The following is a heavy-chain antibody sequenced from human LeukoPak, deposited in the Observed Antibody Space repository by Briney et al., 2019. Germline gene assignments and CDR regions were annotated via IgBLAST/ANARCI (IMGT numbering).Heavy chain of an antibody. CDR3: ARADDYGETANACDI. V-gene: IGHV4-59*11. D-gene: IGHD4-17*01. Sequence: SETLSLTCTVSGGSITTHYWNWIRQPPGKGLEWIGYVFDSGRTKENPSLKSRVTISVDTSKNQFSLKLSSVTAADTAVYYCARADDYGETANACDIWGQGTMVTVSS. CDR1: GGSITTHY. CDR2: VFDSGRT. J-gene: IGHJ3*02.